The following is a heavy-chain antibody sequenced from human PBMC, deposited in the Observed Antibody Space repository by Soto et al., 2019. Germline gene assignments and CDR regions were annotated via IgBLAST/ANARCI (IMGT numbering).Heavy chain of an antibody. Sequence: SQTLSLTCAISGDSVSSNSAAWNWIRQSPSRGLEWLGRTYYRSKWYNDYAVSVKSRITINPDTSKNQFSLQLNSVTPEDTAVCYCARGRPRVATRDYYYYYGMDVWGQGTTVTVSS. CDR2: TYYRSKWYN. CDR1: GDSVSSNSAA. CDR3: ARGRPRVATRDYYYYYGMDV. V-gene: IGHV6-1*01. D-gene: IGHD5-12*01. J-gene: IGHJ6*02.